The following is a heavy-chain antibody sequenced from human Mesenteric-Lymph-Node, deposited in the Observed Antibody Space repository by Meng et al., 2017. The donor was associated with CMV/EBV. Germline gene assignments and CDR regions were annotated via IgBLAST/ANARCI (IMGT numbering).Heavy chain of an antibody. J-gene: IGHJ4*02. CDR2: IFWNDDT. CDR3: AHSRGGSHYGNHFEY. V-gene: IGHV2-5*01. Sequence: SGPTLVKPTQTLTLTCTFSGFSLSTGAVGVGWIRQPPGKAPEWLALIFWNDDTTYKPSLRSRLSITRATSGNQVVLTMTNMDPTDTGTYFCAHSRGGSHYGNHFEYWGQGILVTVSS. D-gene: IGHD1-26*01. CDR1: GFSLSTGAVG.